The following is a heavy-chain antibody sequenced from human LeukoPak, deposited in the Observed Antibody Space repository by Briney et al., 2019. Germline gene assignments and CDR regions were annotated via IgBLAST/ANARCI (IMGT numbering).Heavy chain of an antibody. D-gene: IGHD5-18*01. CDR1: GYIFTGYY. CDR3: ARETGYAYGRAPLDY. V-gene: IGHV1-2*02. CDR2: INPNSGGT. Sequence: GASVKVSCKASGYIFTGYYMHWVRQAPGQGLEWMGWINPNSGGTNYAQKFQGRVTMTRDTSISTAYMELSRLRSDDTAVYYCARETGYAYGRAPLDYWGQGTLVTVSS. J-gene: IGHJ4*02.